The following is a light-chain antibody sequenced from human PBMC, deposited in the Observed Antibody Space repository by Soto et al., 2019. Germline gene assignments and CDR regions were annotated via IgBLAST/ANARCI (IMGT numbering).Light chain of an antibody. J-gene: IGKJ1*01. CDR3: QQYHNLWT. Sequence: EIVMTQSPATLSMSPGERATLSCTASHSVYSNVAWFQQRPGQAPRLLIYRASARATGTPARFSGSGSGTEFTLTITSLQSEDFAVYYCQQYHNLWTFGQGTEVEIK. V-gene: IGKV3-15*01. CDR1: HSVYSN. CDR2: RAS.